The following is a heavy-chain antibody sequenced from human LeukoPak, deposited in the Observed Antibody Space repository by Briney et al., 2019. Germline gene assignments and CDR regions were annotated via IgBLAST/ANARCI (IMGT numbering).Heavy chain of an antibody. J-gene: IGHJ4*02. V-gene: IGHV1-46*01. CDR3: ARRPHSSSWPDIPRDY. D-gene: IGHD6-13*01. CDR2: INPSGGST. Sequence: ASVKVSCKASGYTFTNHYMHWVRQAPGQGLEWMGIINPSGGSTSYAQKFHGRLTVTRDTSTSTLYMDLSSLTSEDTAVYFCARRPHSSSWPDIPRDYWGQGTLVTVSS. CDR1: GYTFTNHY.